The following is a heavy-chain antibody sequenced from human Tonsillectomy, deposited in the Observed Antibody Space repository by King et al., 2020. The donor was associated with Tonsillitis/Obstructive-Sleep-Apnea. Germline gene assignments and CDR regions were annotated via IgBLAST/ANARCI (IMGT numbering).Heavy chain of an antibody. D-gene: IGHD6-19*01. V-gene: IGHV3-49*04. CDR2: IRSKAYGGTT. J-gene: IGHJ4*02. CDR3: TRGSQGYSSGWYEGIDY. CDR1: GFTFGDYA. Sequence: VQLVESGGGLVQPGRSLRLSCTASGFTFGDYAMSWVRQAPGKGLEWVGFIRSKAYGGTTEYAASVKGRFTISRDDSKSIAYLQMNSLKTDDTAVYYCTRGSQGYSSGWYEGIDYWGQGTLVTVSS.